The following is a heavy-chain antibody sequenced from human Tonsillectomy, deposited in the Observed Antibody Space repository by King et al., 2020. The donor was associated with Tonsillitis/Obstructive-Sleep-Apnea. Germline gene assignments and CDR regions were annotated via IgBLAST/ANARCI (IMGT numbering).Heavy chain of an antibody. V-gene: IGHV3-15*01. CDR2: IKSKTDGGRT. Sequence: VQLVESGGGLVKPGGSLRLSCAASGFTFSNAWMSWVRQAPGKGLEWVGRIKSKTDGGRTDYAAPVKDRFTISRDDSKNTLYLQMNSLKTEDTAAYYCTTDAVTKQHWGQGTLVTVSS. J-gene: IGHJ1*01. D-gene: IGHD4-17*01. CDR1: GFTFSNAW. CDR3: TTDAVTKQH.